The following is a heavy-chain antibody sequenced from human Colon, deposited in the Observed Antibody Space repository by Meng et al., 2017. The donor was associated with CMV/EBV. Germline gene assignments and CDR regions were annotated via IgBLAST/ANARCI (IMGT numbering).Heavy chain of an antibody. Sequence: SETLSLTCTVSGGSMNSFYWSWIRQLPGKGLEWIGYLHYSGTTNYNPSLRSRASISADTSKNQFSLNLTSLTAADTAIYYCARGVVDANVGYDYGMDVWGQGTTVTVSS. D-gene: IGHD2-15*01. CDR3: ARGVVDANVGYDYGMDV. J-gene: IGHJ6*02. CDR2: LHYSGTT. V-gene: IGHV4-59*13. CDR1: GGSMNSFY.